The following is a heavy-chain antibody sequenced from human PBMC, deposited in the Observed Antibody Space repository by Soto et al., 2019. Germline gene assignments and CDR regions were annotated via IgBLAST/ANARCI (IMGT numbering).Heavy chain of an antibody. D-gene: IGHD5-12*01. CDR3: ARESLSGYESPYFDY. CDR2: ISAYNGNT. J-gene: IGHJ4*02. Sequence: QVQLVQSGAEVKKPGASVKVSCKASGYTFTSYGISWVRQAPGQGLEWMGWISAYNGNTNYAQKLQGRVTMTTDTSTSTAYMELRSLRSVDTAVYYCARESLSGYESPYFDYWGQGTLVTVSS. CDR1: GYTFTSYG. V-gene: IGHV1-18*04.